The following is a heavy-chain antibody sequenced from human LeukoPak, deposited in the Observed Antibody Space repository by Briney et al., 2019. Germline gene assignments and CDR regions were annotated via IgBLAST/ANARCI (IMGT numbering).Heavy chain of an antibody. CDR3: AKQLLAGMDV. CDR2: INHSGST. D-gene: IGHD2-2*01. CDR1: GGSFSGYY. V-gene: IGHV4-34*01. Sequence: SETLPLTCAVYGGSFSGYYWSWIRQPPGKGLEWIGEINHSGSTNYNPSLKSRVTISVDTPKNQFSLKLSSVTAADTAVYYCAKQLLAGMDVWGQGTTVTVSS. J-gene: IGHJ6*02.